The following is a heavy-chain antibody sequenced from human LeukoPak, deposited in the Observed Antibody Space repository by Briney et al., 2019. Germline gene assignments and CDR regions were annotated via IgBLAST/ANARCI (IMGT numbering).Heavy chain of an antibody. J-gene: IGHJ4*02. Sequence: SGGSLRLSCVASGFTFSSYAMSWVRQAPGKGLQWVSIITGSGGNSYYTDSVKGRFTLSRDNSKNTLFLQMNSLRAEDTAVYFCAKKSLWSGPFDYWGQRSLVTVFS. D-gene: IGHD3-3*01. CDR3: AKKSLWSGPFDY. V-gene: IGHV3-23*01. CDR2: ITGSGGNS. CDR1: GFTFSSYA.